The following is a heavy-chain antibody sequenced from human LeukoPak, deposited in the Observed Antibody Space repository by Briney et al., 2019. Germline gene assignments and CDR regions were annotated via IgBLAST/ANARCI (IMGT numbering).Heavy chain of an antibody. CDR1: GFTFSSYA. V-gene: IGHV3-30*04. CDR2: ISYDGSNK. D-gene: IGHD5-18*01. Sequence: GGSLRLSCAASGFTFSSYAMHWVRQAPGKGLEWVAVISYDGSNKYYADSVKGRFTISRDNSKNTLYLQMNSLRAEDTAVYYCAKVTFDYWGQGILVTVSS. CDR3: AKVTFDY. J-gene: IGHJ4*02.